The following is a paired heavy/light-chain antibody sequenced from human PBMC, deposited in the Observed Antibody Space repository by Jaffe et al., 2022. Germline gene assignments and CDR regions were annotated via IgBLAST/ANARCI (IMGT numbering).Heavy chain of an antibody. D-gene: IGHD6-13*01. CDR2: IRYDGSNK. CDR1: GFTFSSYG. V-gene: IGHV3-30*02. J-gene: IGHJ6*03. Sequence: QVQLVESGGGVVQPGGSLRLSCAASGFTFSSYGMHWVRQAPGKGLEWVAFIRYDGSNKYYADSVKGRFTISRDNSKNTLYLQMNSLRAEDTAVYYCAKGAYFAAAGHSPIPYYYYYMDVWGKGTTVTVSS. CDR3: AKGAYFAAAGHSPIPYYYYYMDV.
Light chain of an antibody. CDR2: AAS. V-gene: IGKV1-39*01. CDR3: QQSYSTPRIT. Sequence: DIQMTQSPSSLSASVGDRVTITCRASQSISSYLNWYQQKPGKAPKLLIYAASSLQSGVPSRFSGSGSGTDFTLTISSLQPEDFATYYCQQSYSTPRITFGPGTKVDIK. CDR1: QSISSY. J-gene: IGKJ3*01.